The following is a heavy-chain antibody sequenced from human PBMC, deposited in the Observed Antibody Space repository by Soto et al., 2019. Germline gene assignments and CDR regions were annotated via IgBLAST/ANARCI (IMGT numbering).Heavy chain of an antibody. Sequence: QVQLVQSGAEVKKPGASVKVSCQASGYTFSNYGFSWVRQAPGQGLEWMGWISGYNGDTNYAERLQGRVTMTTDTSTSTAYMELKSLRYDDTAVYYCAREGQLGYWGQGTPVTVSS. CDR3: AREGQLGY. CDR1: GYTFSNYG. D-gene: IGHD6-6*01. CDR2: ISGYNGDT. J-gene: IGHJ4*02. V-gene: IGHV1-18*01.